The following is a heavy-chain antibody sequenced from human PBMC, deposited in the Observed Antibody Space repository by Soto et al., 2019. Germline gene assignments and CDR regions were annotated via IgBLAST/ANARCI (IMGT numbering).Heavy chain of an antibody. Sequence: QVQLVQSGAEVKKPESSVKVSCKAPGGTFSTYAISWVRQAPGQGLEWMGGIIPMFGTANYAQRFQDRVTITADVATSTVYRELRSLRSEDTAVYFCASGIQLWLRRINAGYSGWGQGTLVTVSS. CDR2: IIPMFGTA. CDR3: ASGIQLWLRRINAGYSG. CDR1: GGTFSTYA. D-gene: IGHD5-18*01. V-gene: IGHV1-69*12. J-gene: IGHJ4*02.